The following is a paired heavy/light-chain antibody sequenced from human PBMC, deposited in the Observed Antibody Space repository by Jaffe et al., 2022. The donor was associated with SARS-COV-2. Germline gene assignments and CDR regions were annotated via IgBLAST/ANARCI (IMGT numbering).Light chain of an antibody. CDR3: QQYYDTPRT. J-gene: IGKJ1*01. Sequence: DIVMTQSPDSLAVSLGERATINCRSSQSVLYSSNNKNYLAWYQQKPGQPPKLLIYWASTRESGVPDRFSGSGSETDFTLTISSLQAEDVALYYCQQYYDTPRTFGQGTKVEIK. CDR1: QSVLYSSNNKNY. V-gene: IGKV4-1*01. CDR2: WAS.
Heavy chain of an antibody. CDR3: ARAPGLTYSYAFDI. J-gene: IGHJ3*02. CDR1: GGSFSGYF. D-gene: IGHD3-9*01. CDR2: INHGGSA. Sequence: QVQLQQWGAELLNPSETLSLTCTVYGGSFSGYFWNWIRQSPGKGLEWIGEINHGGSASYNPSLKSRVTISIDTSRSRFSLKLTSVTAADRAVYYCARAPGLTYSYAFDIWGQGTLAIVSS. V-gene: IGHV4-34*01.